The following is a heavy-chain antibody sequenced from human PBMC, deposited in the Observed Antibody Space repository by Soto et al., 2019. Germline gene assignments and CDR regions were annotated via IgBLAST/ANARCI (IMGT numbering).Heavy chain of an antibody. CDR1: GDSISDYY. V-gene: IGHV4-59*08. CDR3: ATHPPYGPLDH. CDR2: IYYSESA. Sequence: SETLSLTCTVSGDSISDYYLSWIRQPPGKGLEWIGYIYYSESANYNPSLKSRVTISVDTSKNQFSLRLTSVTAADTAVYYCATHPPYGPLDHWGQGTLVTVS. D-gene: IGHD4-17*01. J-gene: IGHJ4*02.